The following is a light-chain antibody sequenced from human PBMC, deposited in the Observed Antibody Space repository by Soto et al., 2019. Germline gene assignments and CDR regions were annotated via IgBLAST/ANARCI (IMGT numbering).Light chain of an antibody. CDR1: QGISSY. J-gene: IGKJ3*01. CDR2: AAS. CDR3: QQYYSYPFT. Sequence: IQMTQSPSTLSASVGDRVTITCRASQGISSYLAWYQQKPGKAPKLLIYAASTLQSVVPSRFIGIGSGTDFTLTLSCLQSEDFATYYCQQYYSYPFTFGPGTKVDIK. V-gene: IGKV1-8*01.